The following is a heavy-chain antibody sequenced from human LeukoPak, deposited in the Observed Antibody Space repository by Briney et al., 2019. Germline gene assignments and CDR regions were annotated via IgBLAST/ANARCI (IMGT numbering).Heavy chain of an antibody. J-gene: IGHJ4*02. D-gene: IGHD1-26*01. V-gene: IGHV4-34*01. CDR2: INPSGST. CDR1: GGSFSGYY. Sequence: PSETLSLTCDVYGGSFSGYYWRWIRQPPGKGLEWIGEINPSGSTNYNPSLKRRVTISEDTSKNQFSLKLSSVTAADTAVYYCARIRGSYFDYWGQGTLVTVSS. CDR3: ARIRGSYFDY.